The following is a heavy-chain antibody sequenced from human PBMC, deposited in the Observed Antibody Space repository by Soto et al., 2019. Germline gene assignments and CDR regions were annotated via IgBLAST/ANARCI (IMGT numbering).Heavy chain of an antibody. Sequence: ASETLSLTCTVSGGSISSYYWSWIRQPPGKGLEWIGYIYYSGSTNYNPSLKSRVTISVDTSKNQFSLKLSSVTAADTAVYYCARVFGYDILTGYQGRYYYYMDVWGKGTTVTVSS. CDR1: GGSISSYY. V-gene: IGHV4-59*01. D-gene: IGHD3-9*01. CDR2: IYYSGST. CDR3: ARVFGYDILTGYQGRYYYYMDV. J-gene: IGHJ6*03.